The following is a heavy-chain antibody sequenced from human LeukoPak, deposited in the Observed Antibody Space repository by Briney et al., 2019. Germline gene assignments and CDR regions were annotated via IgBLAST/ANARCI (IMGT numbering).Heavy chain of an antibody. V-gene: IGHV3-23*01. D-gene: IGHD2-21*02. J-gene: IGHJ4*02. CDR1: GFTLRSYV. CDR3: AKDRLLNCRGDCYIFDY. CDR2: ISGSGDST. Sequence: GGSLRLSCVASGFTLRSYVMNWVRQTPGKGLEWVSSISGSGDSTFYADSVKGRFGISRDNSKNTLYLQVNGLRTEDTAVYYCAKDRLLNCRGDCYIFDYWGQGTVVTVSS.